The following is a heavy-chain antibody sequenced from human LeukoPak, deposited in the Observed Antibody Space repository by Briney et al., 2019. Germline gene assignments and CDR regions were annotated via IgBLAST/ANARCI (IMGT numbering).Heavy chain of an antibody. CDR2: ISASGDST. V-gene: IGHV3-23*01. CDR3: TKEISSYYLDY. J-gene: IGHJ4*02. Sequence: GGSLRLSCAASGFTFSSYAMSWVRQAPAKGLEWVSAISASGDSTYYADSVKGRFTFSRDNSRDTLYLQMNSLRAEDTAVYYCTKEISSYYLDYWGQGTLVTVSS. CDR1: GFTFSSYA.